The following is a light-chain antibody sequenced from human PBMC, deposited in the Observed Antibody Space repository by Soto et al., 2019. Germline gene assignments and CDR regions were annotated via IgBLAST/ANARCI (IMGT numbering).Light chain of an antibody. CDR2: DVS. CDR1: QSISKW. CDR3: QEYTTYSRT. V-gene: IGKV1-5*01. Sequence: DIQMTQSPSTLSASVGDRVTITCRASQSISKWLAWYQQRPGEAPTVLIYDVSTLASGVPSRFSGGGSGTEFILTITSLQPDDFATYYCQEYTTYSRTFGQGSKVEVK. J-gene: IGKJ1*01.